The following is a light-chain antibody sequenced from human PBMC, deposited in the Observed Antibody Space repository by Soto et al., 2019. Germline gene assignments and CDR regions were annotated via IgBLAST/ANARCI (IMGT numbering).Light chain of an antibody. CDR3: AAWDDSLSGPGV. J-gene: IGLJ7*01. CDR1: SSNIGNFY. V-gene: IGLV1-47*01. CDR2: KNN. Sequence: QAVVTQPPSASGTPGQRVTISCFGSSSNIGNFYVYWYQQLPGTAPKLLIYKNNQRPLGVPDRFSGSKSGTSASLAISGLRSEDEADYYCAAWDDSLSGPGVFGGGTQLTVL.